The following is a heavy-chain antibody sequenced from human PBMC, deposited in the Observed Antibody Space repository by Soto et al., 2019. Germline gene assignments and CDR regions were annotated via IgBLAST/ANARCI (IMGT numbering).Heavy chain of an antibody. CDR2: IKSKTDGGTT. CDR3: TTDPTLTIFGVVDYNYFDY. J-gene: IGHJ4*02. CDR1: GFTFSNAW. Sequence: GGSLRLSCAASGFTFSNAWMSWVRQAPGKGLEWVGRIKSKTDGGTTDYAAPVKGRLTISRDDSKNTLYLQMNSLKTEDTAVYYCTTDPTLTIFGVVDYNYFDYWGQGTLVTVSS. V-gene: IGHV3-15*01. D-gene: IGHD3-3*01.